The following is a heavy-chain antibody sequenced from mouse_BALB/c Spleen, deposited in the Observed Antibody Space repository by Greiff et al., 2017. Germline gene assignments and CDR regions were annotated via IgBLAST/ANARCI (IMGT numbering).Heavy chain of an antibody. J-gene: IGHJ4*01. CDR1: GFTFSSYA. V-gene: IGHV5-6-5*01. D-gene: IGHD2-1*01. Sequence: EVKLVESGGGLVKPGGSLKLSCAASGFTFSSYAMSWVRQTPEKRLEWVASISSGGSTYYPDSVKGRFTISRDNARNILYLQMSSLRSEDTAMDYCARGLYYGNSPYAMDYWGQGTSVTVSS. CDR3: ARGLYYGNSPYAMDY. CDR2: ISSGGST.